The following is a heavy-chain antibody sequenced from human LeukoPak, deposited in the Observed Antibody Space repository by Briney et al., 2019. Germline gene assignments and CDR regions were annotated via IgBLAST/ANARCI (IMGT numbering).Heavy chain of an antibody. CDR2: IKHDGSGK. V-gene: IGHV3-7*01. D-gene: IGHD3/OR15-3a*01. CDR3: ARGTSQGTGYSSQWHRPMDC. Sequence: GGSLRLSCAASRFTFSSYWMSWVRQAPGKGLEWVAHIKHDGSGKYYVDSVKGRFSISRDNAKTSLYLQMDSLRAEDTAVYYCARGTSQGTGYSSQWHRPMDCWGQGTLVTVSS. J-gene: IGHJ4*02. CDR1: RFTFSSYW.